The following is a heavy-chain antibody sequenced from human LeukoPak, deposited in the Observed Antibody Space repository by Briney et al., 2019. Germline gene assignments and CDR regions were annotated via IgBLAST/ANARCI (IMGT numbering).Heavy chain of an antibody. V-gene: IGHV1-69*05. J-gene: IGHJ3*02. CDR2: IIPIFGTA. CDR3: ASVVQSSRDAFDI. Sequence: GAPVKVSCKASGGTFSSYAISWVRQAPGQGLEWMGGIIPIFGTANYAQKFQGRVTITTDESTSTAYMELSSLRSEDTAVYYCASVVQSSRDAFDIWGQGTMVTVSS. D-gene: IGHD2-15*01. CDR1: GGTFSSYA.